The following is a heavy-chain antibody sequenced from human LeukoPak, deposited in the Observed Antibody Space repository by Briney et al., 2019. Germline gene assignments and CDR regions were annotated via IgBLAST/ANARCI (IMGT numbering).Heavy chain of an antibody. V-gene: IGHV1-69*13. Sequence: SVKVSCKASGGTFSSYAISWVRQAPGQGLEWMGGIILIFGTANYAQKFQGRVTITADESSSTAYMELSSLRSEDTAVYYCARGDVSDAFDIWGQGTMVTVSS. CDR1: GGTFSSYA. CDR3: ARGDVSDAFDI. CDR2: IILIFGTA. D-gene: IGHD3-16*01. J-gene: IGHJ3*02.